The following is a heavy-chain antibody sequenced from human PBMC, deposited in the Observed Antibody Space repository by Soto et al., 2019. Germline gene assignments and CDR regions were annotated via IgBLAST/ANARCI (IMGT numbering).Heavy chain of an antibody. D-gene: IGHD4-17*01. CDR3: ARADYGDLDY. Sequence: XXTLSLTCTVSGGSISSYYWSWIRQPPGXXXXXXXXXYXXXSTXXKKXXXXXXXIXXXKXXXQLYMKMRSVTAEETAVYYCARADYGDLDYWGQGTLVTVSS. J-gene: IGHJ4*02. V-gene: IGHV4-59*01. CDR2: XYXXXST. CDR1: GGSISSYY.